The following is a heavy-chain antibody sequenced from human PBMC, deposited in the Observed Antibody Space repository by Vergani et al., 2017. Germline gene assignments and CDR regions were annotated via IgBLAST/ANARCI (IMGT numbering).Heavy chain of an antibody. D-gene: IGHD3-22*01. CDR3: AASSITMIVVAPYYFDY. Sequence: QVQLQESGPGLVKPSQTLSLTCTVSGGSISSGDYYWSWIRQPPGKGLEWIGYISYSGSTYYNPSLKSRVTISVDTAKNHVSLKLSSVTAADTAVYYCAASSITMIVVAPYYFDYWGQGTLVTVSS. J-gene: IGHJ4*02. CDR2: ISYSGST. V-gene: IGHV4-30-4*01. CDR1: GGSISSGDYY.